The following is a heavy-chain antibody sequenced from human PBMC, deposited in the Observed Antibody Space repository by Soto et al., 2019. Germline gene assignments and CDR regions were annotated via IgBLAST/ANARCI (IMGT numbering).Heavy chain of an antibody. CDR3: ARQGFGALHGLVDV. CDR1: GGSTRHSSYF. V-gene: IGHV4-39*01. J-gene: IGHJ6*02. Sequence: SETLSLTCAVSGGSTRHSSYFWGWIRQPPGKGLEWIASVYYSGTPYYNPSLKNRVTISIATSKTQVSLNLTSLTAADTAVYYCARQGFGALHGLVDVWGQGTTVTVSS. D-gene: IGHD3-10*01. CDR2: VYYSGTP.